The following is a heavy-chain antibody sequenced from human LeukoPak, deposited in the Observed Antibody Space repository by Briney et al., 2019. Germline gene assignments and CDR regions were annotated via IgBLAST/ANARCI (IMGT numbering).Heavy chain of an antibody. V-gene: IGHV1-18*01. Sequence: ASVKVSCKASGYTFTSYGISWVRQAPGRGLERMGWISAYNSNTNYAQKFQGRVTLTRDMSTSTDYLELSSLRSEDTAVYYCARVSRLRYGSGGYYMDVWGKGTTVTVSS. D-gene: IGHD3-10*01. CDR2: ISAYNSNT. J-gene: IGHJ6*03. CDR3: ARVSRLRYGSGGYYMDV. CDR1: GYTFTSYG.